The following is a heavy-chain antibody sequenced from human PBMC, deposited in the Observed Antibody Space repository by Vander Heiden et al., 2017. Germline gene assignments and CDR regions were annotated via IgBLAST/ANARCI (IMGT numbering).Heavy chain of an antibody. CDR3: ARVLRGSFDY. J-gene: IGHJ4*02. Sequence: EVQPVESGGGLVQPGGSLRLSCAASGFTFSSYGRSWVRQVQGKGLEWVANIKQDGSEKYYVDSVKGRFTISRDNAKNSLYLQMNSLRAEDTAVYYCARVLRGSFDYWGQGILVTVSS. CDR2: IKQDGSEK. D-gene: IGHD3-10*01. V-gene: IGHV3-7*01. CDR1: GFTFSSYG.